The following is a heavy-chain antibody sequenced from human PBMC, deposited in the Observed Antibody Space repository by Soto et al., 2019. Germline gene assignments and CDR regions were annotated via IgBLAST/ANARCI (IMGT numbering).Heavy chain of an antibody. D-gene: IGHD3-22*01. CDR3: TKGCSGYYYPHLDY. J-gene: IGHJ4*02. CDR2: ISSERSNI. Sequence: PGGSLRLSCAASGFIFSDYGMHWVRQAPGKGLEWVAVISSERSNINYADSVRGRFTVSRDNSKNTLYLQMNSLRAEDTAVYYCTKGCSGYYYPHLDYWGQGT. V-gene: IGHV3-30*18. CDR1: GFIFSDYG.